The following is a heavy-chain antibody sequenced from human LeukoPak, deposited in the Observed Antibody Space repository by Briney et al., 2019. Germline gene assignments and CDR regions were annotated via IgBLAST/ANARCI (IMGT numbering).Heavy chain of an antibody. CDR3: TTAFYGDSPSYYYYYMDV. CDR1: GFTFSNAW. Sequence: PGGSLRLSCAASGFTFSNAWMSWVRQAPGKGLEWVGRIKSKTDGGTTDYAAPVKGRFTISRDDSKKTLYLQINSLKTEDTAVYYCTTAFYGDSPSYYYYYMDVWGKGTTVIVSS. CDR2: IKSKTDGGTT. J-gene: IGHJ6*03. D-gene: IGHD4-17*01. V-gene: IGHV3-15*01.